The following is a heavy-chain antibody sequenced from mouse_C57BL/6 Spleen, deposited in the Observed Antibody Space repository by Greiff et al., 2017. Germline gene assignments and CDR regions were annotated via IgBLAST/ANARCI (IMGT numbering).Heavy chain of an antibody. CDR3: ARVGLRGYFDV. Sequence: EVKLVESEGGLVQPGSSMKLSCTASGFTFSDYYMAWVRQVPEKCLEWVANINYDGSSTYYLDSLKSRFIISRDNAKNILYLQMSSLKSEDTATYYCARVGLRGYFDVWGTGTTVTVSS. CDR2: INYDGSST. D-gene: IGHD2-4*01. V-gene: IGHV5-16*01. J-gene: IGHJ1*03. CDR1: GFTFSDYY.